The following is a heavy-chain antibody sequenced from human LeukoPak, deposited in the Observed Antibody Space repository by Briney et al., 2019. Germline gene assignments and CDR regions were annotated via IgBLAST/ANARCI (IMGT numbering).Heavy chain of an antibody. D-gene: IGHD2-15*01. CDR1: GFTFSSYW. CDR2: INSDGSST. V-gene: IGHV3-74*01. J-gene: IGHJ4*02. CDR3: ARAPVTSCRGAFCYPFDI. Sequence: PGGSLRLSCAASGFTFSSYWMHWVRQAPGKGLVWVSRINSDGSSTSYADSVKGRFTISRDNAKNTLYLQMNSLRADDAAVYYCARAPVTSCRGAFCYPFDIWGQGTLVTVSS.